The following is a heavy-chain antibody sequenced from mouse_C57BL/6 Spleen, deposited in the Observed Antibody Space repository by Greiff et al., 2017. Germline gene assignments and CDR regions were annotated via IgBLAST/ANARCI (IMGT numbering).Heavy chain of an antibody. V-gene: IGHV5-6*02. CDR2: ISSGGSYT. CDR3: ARDGRAMDY. CDR1: GFTFSSYG. J-gene: IGHJ4*01. Sequence: EVKLVESGGDLVKPGGSLKLSCAASGFTFSSYGMSWVRQTPDKRLEWVATISSGGSYTYYTDSVKGRFTISRANAKNTLYLQMSSLKSEDTAMYYCARDGRAMDYWGQGTSVTVSS.